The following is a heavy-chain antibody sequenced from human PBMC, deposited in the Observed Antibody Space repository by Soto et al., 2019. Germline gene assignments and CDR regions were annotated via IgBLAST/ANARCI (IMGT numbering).Heavy chain of an antibody. Sequence: ASVKVSCKSSGYTFTSYGISWVRQAPGQGLEWMGWISAYNGNTNYAQKLQGRVTMTTDTSTSTAYMELRSLRSDDTAVYYCARERAVAGTSDYWGQGTLVTVSS. J-gene: IGHJ4*02. CDR1: GYTFTSYG. CDR2: ISAYNGNT. CDR3: ARERAVAGTSDY. D-gene: IGHD6-19*01. V-gene: IGHV1-18*01.